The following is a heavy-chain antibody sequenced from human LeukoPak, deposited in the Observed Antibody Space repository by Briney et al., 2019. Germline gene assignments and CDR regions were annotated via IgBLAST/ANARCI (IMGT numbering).Heavy chain of an antibody. J-gene: IGHJ4*02. V-gene: IGHV3-30-3*01. CDR1: GFTFSSYA. Sequence: GRSLRLSCAASGFTFSSYAMHWVRQAPGKGLEWVAVISYDGSNKYYADSVKGRFTISRDNSKNTLYLQMNSLRAEDTAVYYCAREFGAAASLDYWGQGTLVTVSS. CDR2: ISYDGSNK. D-gene: IGHD6-13*01. CDR3: AREFGAAASLDY.